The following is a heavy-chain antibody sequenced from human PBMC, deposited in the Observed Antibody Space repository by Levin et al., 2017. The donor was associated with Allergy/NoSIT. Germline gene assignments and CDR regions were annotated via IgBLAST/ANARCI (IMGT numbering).Heavy chain of an antibody. V-gene: IGHV4-61*01. CDR3: VRGGGRGWLSYYYDY. CDR2: IYYTGNT. CDR1: NVSVSSGSFY. J-gene: IGHJ4*02. Sequence: SQTLSLTCTVSNVSVSSGSFYWSWIRQPPGKGLEWIGYIYYTGNTNYNPSLKTRVTISLDKSKNQFSLNLNSVTAADMAVYYCVRGGGRGWLSYYYDYWGPGTLVTVSS. D-gene: IGHD6-19*01.